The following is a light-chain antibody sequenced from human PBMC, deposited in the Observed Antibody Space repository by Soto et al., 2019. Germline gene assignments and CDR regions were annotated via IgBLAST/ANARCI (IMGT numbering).Light chain of an antibody. CDR2: GTS. Sequence: EVVITQSPATLSVSPGERATLSCRASESVSRNLAWYQQKPGQAPRLLIYGTSGRATGIPDRFSGSGSGTDFTLTISRLEPEDFAVYYCQQYGSLSWTFGQGTKVDIK. V-gene: IGKV3-20*01. CDR1: ESVSRN. J-gene: IGKJ1*01. CDR3: QQYGSLSWT.